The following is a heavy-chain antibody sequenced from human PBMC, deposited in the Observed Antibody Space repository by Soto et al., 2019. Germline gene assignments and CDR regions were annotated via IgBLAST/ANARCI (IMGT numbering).Heavy chain of an antibody. CDR2: IYYSGST. V-gene: IGHV4-59*08. CDR1: GGSISSYY. CDR3: ARHNGVHDAFDI. J-gene: IGHJ3*02. D-gene: IGHD2-8*01. Sequence: SETLSLTCTVSGGSISSYYWSWIRQPPGKGLEWIGYIYYSGSTNYNPSLKGRVTISVDTSKNQFSLRAEDTAVYYCARHNGVHDAFDIWGQGTMVTVSS.